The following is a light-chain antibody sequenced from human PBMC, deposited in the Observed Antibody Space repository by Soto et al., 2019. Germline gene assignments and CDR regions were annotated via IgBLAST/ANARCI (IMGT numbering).Light chain of an antibody. CDR2: DVS. CDR1: SSDVGGYNY. CDR3: SSYTSSSTLVV. V-gene: IGLV2-14*01. Sequence: QPVLTQHASVSGSPGQSITISCTGTSSDVGGYNYVSWSQQHPGKAPKLMIYDVSNRPSGVSNRFSGSKSGNTASLTISGLQAEDEADYYCSSYTSSSTLVVFGTGTKLTVL. J-gene: IGLJ1*01.